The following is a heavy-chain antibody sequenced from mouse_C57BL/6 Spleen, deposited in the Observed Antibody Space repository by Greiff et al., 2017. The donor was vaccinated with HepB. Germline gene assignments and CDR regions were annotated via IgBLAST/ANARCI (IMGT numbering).Heavy chain of an antibody. CDR3: ARGVYYGNGYFDY. V-gene: IGHV5-16*01. J-gene: IGHJ2*01. CDR2: INYDGSST. CDR1: GFTFSDYY. D-gene: IGHD2-1*01. Sequence: EVKLVESEGGLVQPGSSMKLSCTASGFTFSDYYMAWVRQVPEKGLEWVANINYDGSSTYYLDSLKSRFIISRDNAKNILYLQMSSLKSEDTATYYCARGVYYGNGYFDYWGQGTTLTVSS.